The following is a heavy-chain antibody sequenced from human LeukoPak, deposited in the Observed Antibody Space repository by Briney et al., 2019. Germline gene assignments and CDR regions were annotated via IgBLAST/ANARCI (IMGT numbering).Heavy chain of an antibody. CDR2: IYYSGRT. CDR1: GGSISSDS. J-gene: IGHJ4*02. Sequence: PSETLSLTCTVSGGSISSDSWSWIRQPPGKGLEWIGYIYYSGRTYYNPSLKSRITISVDTSKNQFSLKLSSVTAADTAVYYCVRGFYSPHYWGQGTLVTVSS. D-gene: IGHD4-11*01. V-gene: IGHV4-59*01. CDR3: VRGFYSPHY.